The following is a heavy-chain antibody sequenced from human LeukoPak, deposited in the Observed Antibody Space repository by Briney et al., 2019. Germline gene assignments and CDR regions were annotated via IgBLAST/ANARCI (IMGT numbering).Heavy chain of an antibody. V-gene: IGHV3-30*03. Sequence: GGALRLSCAASGFIFSSYGMHWVRQAPGKGLEWGAVIFYDGSNKYYAASVMGRCTISRDNSKNKLYLQMNSRRTADETVYYWVSSTPEYSGSYFDYWGQGTLVTVSS. CDR1: GFIFSSYG. CDR2: IFYDGSNK. D-gene: IGHD1-26*01. J-gene: IGHJ4*02. CDR3: VSSTPEYSGSYFDY.